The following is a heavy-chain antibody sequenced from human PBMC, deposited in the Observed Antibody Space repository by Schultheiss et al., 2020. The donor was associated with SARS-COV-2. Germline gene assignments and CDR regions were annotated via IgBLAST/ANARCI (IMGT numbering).Heavy chain of an antibody. D-gene: IGHD6-19*01. V-gene: IGHV4-34*01. CDR2: INHSGST. Sequence: SQTLSLTCAVYGGSFSGYYWSWIRQPPGKGLEWIGEINHSGSTNYNPSLKSRVTISVDTSKNQFFLKLSSVTAADTAVYYCARGPPLWTRRRVPTNWFDPWGQGTLVTVSS. CDR3: ARGPPLWTRRRVPTNWFDP. CDR1: GGSFSGYY. J-gene: IGHJ5*02.